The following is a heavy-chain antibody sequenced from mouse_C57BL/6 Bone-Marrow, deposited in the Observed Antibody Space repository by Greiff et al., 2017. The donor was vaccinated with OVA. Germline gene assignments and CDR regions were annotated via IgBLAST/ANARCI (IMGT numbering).Heavy chain of an antibody. J-gene: IGHJ3*01. CDR1: GYSITSGYY. CDR2: ISYDGSN. Sequence: EVQLQESGPGLVKPSQSLSLTCSVTGYSITSGYYWNWIRQFPGNKLEWMGYISYDGSNNYNPSLKNRISITRDTSKNQFFLKLNSVTTEDTATYYCARGSYYFWFAYWGQGTLVTVSA. CDR3: ARGSYYFWFAY. D-gene: IGHD1-1*01. V-gene: IGHV3-6*01.